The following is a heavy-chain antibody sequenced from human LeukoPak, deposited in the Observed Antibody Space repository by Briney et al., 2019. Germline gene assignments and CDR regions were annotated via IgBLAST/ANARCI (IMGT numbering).Heavy chain of an antibody. CDR1: GYTVTNYD. CDR2: IIPILGIA. D-gene: IGHD5-24*01. V-gene: IGHV1-69*04. CDR3: ARDKLDGYKRGLSDY. Sequence: ASVKVSCKTSGYTVTNYDINWVRQAPGQGLEWMGRIIPILGIANYAQKFQGRVTITADKSTSTAYMELSSLRSEDTAVYYCARDKLDGYKRGLSDYWGQGTLVTVSS. J-gene: IGHJ4*02.